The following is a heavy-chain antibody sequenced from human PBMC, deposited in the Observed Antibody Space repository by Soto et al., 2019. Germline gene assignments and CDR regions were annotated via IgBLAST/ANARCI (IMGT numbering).Heavy chain of an antibody. J-gene: IGHJ5*02. V-gene: IGHV1-8*01. D-gene: IGHD3-3*01. Sequence: ASVKVSCKASGYTFTSYDINWVRQATGQGLEWMGWMNPNSGNTGYAQKFQGRVTMTRNTSISTAYMELSSLRSEDTAVYYCARSPEYYDFWSGYYTGRWWWFDPWGKGTLVPVS. CDR1: GYTFTSYD. CDR3: ARSPEYYDFWSGYYTGRWWWFDP. CDR2: MNPNSGNT.